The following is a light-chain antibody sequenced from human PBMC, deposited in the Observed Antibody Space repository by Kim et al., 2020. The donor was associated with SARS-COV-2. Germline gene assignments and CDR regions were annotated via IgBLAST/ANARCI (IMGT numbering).Light chain of an antibody. CDR1: ISRW. CDR3: QQYYTYPWT. J-gene: IGKJ1*01. CDR2: TAS. V-gene: IGKV1-5*03. Sequence: ISRWLAWYQQKPGKAPKLLIYTASNLESGVPSTFSGSGSGTEFTLTINSLQPDDFATYYCQQYYTYPWTFGQGTKVDIK.